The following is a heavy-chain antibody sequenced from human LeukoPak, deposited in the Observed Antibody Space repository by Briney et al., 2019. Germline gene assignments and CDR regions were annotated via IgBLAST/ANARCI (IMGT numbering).Heavy chain of an antibody. Sequence: SETLSLTCTVSGDSISSYYWSWIRQPPGKGLEWIGSIYYSGRTNYNPSLKSRVTISVDTSKNHFSLKLSSVTAADTAVYYCARVPINYGDYYYYGMDVWGQGTTVTVSS. V-gene: IGHV4-59*01. CDR1: GDSISSYY. CDR2: IYYSGRT. D-gene: IGHD4-17*01. J-gene: IGHJ6*02. CDR3: ARVPINYGDYYYYGMDV.